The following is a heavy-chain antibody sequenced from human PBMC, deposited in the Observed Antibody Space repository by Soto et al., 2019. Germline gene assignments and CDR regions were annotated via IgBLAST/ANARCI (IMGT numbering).Heavy chain of an antibody. CDR3: AKVAATTPFDY. D-gene: IGHD5-12*01. Sequence: GESLKISCAASGFTFSSYAMSWVSQAPGKGLEWVSTITGSGGSTYYEDSVKGRFTISRDNSKNTLYLQMNSLRTEDTAVYYCAKVAATTPFDYWGQGTLVTVSS. CDR2: ITGSGGST. J-gene: IGHJ4*02. CDR1: GFTFSSYA. V-gene: IGHV3-23*01.